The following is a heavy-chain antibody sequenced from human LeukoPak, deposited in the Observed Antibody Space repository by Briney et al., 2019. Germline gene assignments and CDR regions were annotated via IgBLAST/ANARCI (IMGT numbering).Heavy chain of an antibody. V-gene: IGHV4-31*03. CDR3: ARGLIRSPDY. CDR2: IYYSGST. Sequence: SQTLSLTCTVSGGSISSGGYYWSCIRQHPGKGLEWIGYIYYSGSTYYNPSLKSRVTISVDTSKNQFSLKLSSVTATDTAVYYCARGLIRSPDYWGQGTLVTVSS. J-gene: IGHJ4*02. CDR1: GGSISSGGYY.